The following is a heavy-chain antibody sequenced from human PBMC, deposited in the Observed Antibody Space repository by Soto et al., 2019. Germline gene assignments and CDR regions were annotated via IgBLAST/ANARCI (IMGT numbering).Heavy chain of an antibody. V-gene: IGHV3-33*01. CDR2: IWHDGSGT. Sequence: QVKLVESGGGVVQPGRSLRLSCAASGFVFNMYGMHWVRQAPGKGLEWVGVIWHDGSGTYYADALKGRFTISRDNSKNTLFLQMDSLTVEDTAVYYCVRDPVVLRNRVRVGYFNLWGRGTQVTVSS. J-gene: IGHJ2*01. CDR1: GFVFNMYG. D-gene: IGHD2-8*02. CDR3: VRDPVVLRNRVRVGYFNL.